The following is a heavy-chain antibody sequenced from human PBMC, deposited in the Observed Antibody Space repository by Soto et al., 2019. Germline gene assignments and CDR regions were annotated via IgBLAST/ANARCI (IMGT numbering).Heavy chain of an antibody. J-gene: IGHJ6*01. Sequence: SETLSLTCAVYGTSFDGSYWSWIRQPPGKGLEWIGEINHSGSTNYNPSLKSRVTISVDTSKNQFSLKLSSVTAADTAVYYCARGWGYYYHYGMDVWGQGTTVT. V-gene: IGHV4-34*01. D-gene: IGHD3-16*01. CDR2: INHSGST. CDR1: GTSFDGSY. CDR3: ARGWGYYYHYGMDV.